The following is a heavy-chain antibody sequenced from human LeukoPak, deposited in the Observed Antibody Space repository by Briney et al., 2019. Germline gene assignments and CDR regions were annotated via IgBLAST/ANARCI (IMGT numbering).Heavy chain of an antibody. CDR2: IDHTGST. V-gene: IGHV4-34*01. CDR1: DDSFSGYF. D-gene: IGHD2-2*01. Sequence: SETLSLTCVVNDDSFSGYFLSWIRQPPGKGLEWIGEIDHTGSTNYNPSLKSRVSILVDTSKNRFSLKLNSMTAADTAIYYCARPASPLPATSGPFPYDSWGQGTMVTVSS. J-gene: IGHJ3*01. CDR3: ARPASPLPATSGPFPYDS.